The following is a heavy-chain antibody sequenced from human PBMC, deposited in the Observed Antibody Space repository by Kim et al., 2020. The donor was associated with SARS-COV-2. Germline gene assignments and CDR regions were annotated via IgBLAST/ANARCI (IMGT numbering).Heavy chain of an antibody. Sequence: GGSLRLSCAASGFTFSGSAMHWVRQASGKGLEWVGRIRSKANSYATAYAASVKGRFTISRDDSKNTAYLQMNSLKTEDTAVYYCTRLSGEVLGTGTTGHYYYYYGMDVWGQGTTVTVSS. V-gene: IGHV3-73*01. CDR2: IRSKANSYAT. CDR1: GFTFSGSA. J-gene: IGHJ6*02. CDR3: TRLSGEVLGTGTTGHYYYYYGMDV. D-gene: IGHD1-7*01.